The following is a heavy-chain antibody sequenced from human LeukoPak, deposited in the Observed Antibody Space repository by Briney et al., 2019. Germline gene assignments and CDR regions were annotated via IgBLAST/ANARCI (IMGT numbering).Heavy chain of an antibody. CDR3: ARHGSKYSYDY. J-gene: IGHJ4*02. V-gene: IGHV4-59*08. D-gene: IGHD5-18*01. CDR1: GVSISSYY. CDR2: IYHSGST. Sequence: SETLSLTCTVSGVSISSYYWSWIRQPPGKGLEWIGIIYHSGSTNYNPSLKSRVTISVDTSKNQFSLKLSSVTAADTAVYYCARHGSKYSYDYWGQGTLVTVSS.